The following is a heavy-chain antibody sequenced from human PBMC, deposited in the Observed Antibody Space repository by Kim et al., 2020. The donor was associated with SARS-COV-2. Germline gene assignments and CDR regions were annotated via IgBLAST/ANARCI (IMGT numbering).Heavy chain of an antibody. CDR3: ARPRGSGSYFDN. Sequence: YADSVTGRFTISRDTSKNTLYLHMDSLRVEDTALYYCARPRGSGSYFDNWGQGTLVTVSS. J-gene: IGHJ4*02. V-gene: IGHV3-30*14. D-gene: IGHD1-26*01.